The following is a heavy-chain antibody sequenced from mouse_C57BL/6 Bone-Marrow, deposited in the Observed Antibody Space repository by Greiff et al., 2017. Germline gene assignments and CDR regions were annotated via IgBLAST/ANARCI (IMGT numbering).Heavy chain of an antibody. CDR1: GFNIKDYN. V-gene: IGHV14-2*01. Sequence: EVQLKESGAELVMPGASVKLSCTASGFNIKDYNMHWVKQRTEQGLEWIGRIDPEDGETKYAPKFQGKATITADTSSTTAYRQLSRLTSEDTAVYSCARSHHYGSSYNLDYWGQGTTLTVSS. CDR2: IDPEDGET. CDR3: ARSHHYGSSYNLDY. D-gene: IGHD1-1*01. J-gene: IGHJ2*01.